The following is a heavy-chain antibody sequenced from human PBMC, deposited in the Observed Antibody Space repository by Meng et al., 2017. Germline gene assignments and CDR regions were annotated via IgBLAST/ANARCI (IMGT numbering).Heavy chain of an antibody. D-gene: IGHD2-21*01. V-gene: IGHV1-46*01. Sequence: QVQLVQSGAEGKKPGDSVKVSCKASGYTFTSYYMHWVRQAPGQGLEWMGIINPSGGSTSYAQKFQGRVTMTRDTSTSTVYMELSSLRSEDTAVYYCASSSGWGDPVYDYWGQGTLVTVSS. CDR1: GYTFTSYY. CDR3: ASSSGWGDPVYDY. CDR2: INPSGGST. J-gene: IGHJ4*02.